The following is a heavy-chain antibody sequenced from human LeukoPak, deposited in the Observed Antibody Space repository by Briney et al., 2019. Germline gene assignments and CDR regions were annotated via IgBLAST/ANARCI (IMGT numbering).Heavy chain of an antibody. CDR3: ARHFYYGSGSYYYFDY. CDR1: GYSFTSYW. D-gene: IGHD3-10*01. J-gene: IGHJ4*02. Sequence: GESLKISCKGSGYSFTSYWIGWVRQMPGKGLEWMGIIYPGDSDTRYSPSFQGQVTISADKSISTAYLQWSSLKASDTAMYYCARHFYYGSGSYYYFDYWGQGTLVTVSS. CDR2: IYPGDSDT. V-gene: IGHV5-51*01.